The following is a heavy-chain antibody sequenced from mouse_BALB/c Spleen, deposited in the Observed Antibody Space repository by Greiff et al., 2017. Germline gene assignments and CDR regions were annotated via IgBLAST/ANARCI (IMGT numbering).Heavy chain of an antibody. CDR1: GYTFTSYW. CDR2: IDPSDSYT. J-gene: IGHJ4*01. Sequence: VQLQQPGAELVKPGASVKMSCKASGYTFTSYWMHWVKQRPGQGLEWIGVIDPSDSYTSYNQKFKGKATLTVDTSSSTAYMQLSSLTSEDSAVYYCTLIYYGNYGYAMDYWGQGTSVTVSS. D-gene: IGHD2-1*01. V-gene: IGHV1S127*01. CDR3: TLIYYGNYGYAMDY.